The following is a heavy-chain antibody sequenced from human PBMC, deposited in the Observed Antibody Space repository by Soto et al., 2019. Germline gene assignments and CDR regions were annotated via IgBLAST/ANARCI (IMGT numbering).Heavy chain of an antibody. CDR2: TIGSGTST. V-gene: IGHV3-23*01. CDR3: ARPLWRDDYNWGYFDL. J-gene: IGHJ2*01. D-gene: IGHD4-4*01. CDR1: GFTFRSYT. Sequence: GGSLRLSCAASGFTFRSYTMTWVRQAPGKGLEWISVTIGSGTSTYYADSVKGRFTISRDNSKNTLYLQMNSLRTEDTAVYYCARPLWRDDYNWGYFDLWGRGTLVTVSS.